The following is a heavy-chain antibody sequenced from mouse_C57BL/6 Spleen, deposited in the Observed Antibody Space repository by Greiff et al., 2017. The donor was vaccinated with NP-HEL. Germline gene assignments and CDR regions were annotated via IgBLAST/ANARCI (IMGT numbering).Heavy chain of an antibody. CDR2: IYPGDGDT. J-gene: IGHJ3*01. D-gene: IGHD2-14*01. Sequence: QVQLQQSGPELVKPGASVKISCKASGYAFSSSWMNWVKQRPGKGLEWIGRIYPGDGDTNYNGKFKGKATLTADKSSSTAYMRLSSLTSEDSAVYFCARGGGGTWFAYWGQGTLVTVSA. CDR1: GYAFSSSW. CDR3: ARGGGGTWFAY. V-gene: IGHV1-82*01.